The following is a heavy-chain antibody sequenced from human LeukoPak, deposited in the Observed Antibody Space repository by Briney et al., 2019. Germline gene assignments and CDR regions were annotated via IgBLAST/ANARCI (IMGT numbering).Heavy chain of an antibody. V-gene: IGHV3-7*01. D-gene: IGHD5-12*01. Sequence: GGSLRLSCAASGFSFSSHWMSWVRQAPGKGLEWVANINQDGSEKNNVDSVKGRFTISRDNAKNSLYLQMNSLRAEDTAVYYCAREGRATGNFDYWGQGTLVTVSS. J-gene: IGHJ4*02. CDR1: GFSFSSHW. CDR2: INQDGSEK. CDR3: AREGRATGNFDY.